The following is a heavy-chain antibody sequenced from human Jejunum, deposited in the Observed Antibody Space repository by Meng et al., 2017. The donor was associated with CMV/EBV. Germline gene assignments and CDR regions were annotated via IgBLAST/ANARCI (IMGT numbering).Heavy chain of an antibody. CDR1: FTISSYS. V-gene: IGHV3-21*01. Sequence: FTISSYSMNRVRQAPGEGLEWVSSISSSSSDIYYADSVKGGFTISRDNAKNSLYLQMNSLRAEDTAVYYCARFPPSIAARYYFDYWGQGTRVTVSS. CDR3: ARFPPSIAARYYFDY. J-gene: IGHJ4*02. D-gene: IGHD6-6*01. CDR2: ISSSSSDI.